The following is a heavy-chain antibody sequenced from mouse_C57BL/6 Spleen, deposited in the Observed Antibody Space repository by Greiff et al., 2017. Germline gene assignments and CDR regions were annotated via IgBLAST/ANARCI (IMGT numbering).Heavy chain of an antibody. Sequence: EVKLLQSGAELVKPGASVKLPCTASGFTFTDYNMGWVKQSHGKSLEWIGEINPNNGGTIYNKRSKGKATFTVDKSSSTAYMELRSLTSEDTAVYYCAMYFDGWGTGTTVTVSS. V-gene: IGHV1-18*01. CDR2: INPNNGGT. CDR3: AMYFDG. J-gene: IGHJ1*03. CDR1: GFTFTDYN.